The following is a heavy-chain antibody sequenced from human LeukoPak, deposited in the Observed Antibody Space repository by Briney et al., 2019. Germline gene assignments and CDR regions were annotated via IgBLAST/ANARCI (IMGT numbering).Heavy chain of an antibody. J-gene: IGHJ4*02. V-gene: IGHV4-59*12. CDR3: ARDRICSGGSCSYSHFDY. CDR1: GGSISSYY. Sequence: SETLSLTCTVSGGSISSYYWSWIRQPPGRGLEWIGYIYYSGSTYYNASLKSRVTISVDTSKNQFSLKLSSVTAADTAVYYCARDRICSGGSCSYSHFDYWGQGTLVTVSS. CDR2: IYYSGST. D-gene: IGHD2-15*01.